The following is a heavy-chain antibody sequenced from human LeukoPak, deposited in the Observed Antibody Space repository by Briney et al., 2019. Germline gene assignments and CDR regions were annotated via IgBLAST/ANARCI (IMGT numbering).Heavy chain of an antibody. J-gene: IGHJ5*02. Sequence: SETLSLTCTVSGGSISSSSYYWSWILQPAGKGLEWIGRIYTSGSTNYNPSLKSRVTISVDTSKNQFSLKLSSVTAADTAVYYCARDGLRRTNWFDPWGQGTLVTVSS. CDR1: GGSISSSSYY. CDR2: IYTSGST. CDR3: ARDGLRRTNWFDP. V-gene: IGHV4-61*02. D-gene: IGHD5-12*01.